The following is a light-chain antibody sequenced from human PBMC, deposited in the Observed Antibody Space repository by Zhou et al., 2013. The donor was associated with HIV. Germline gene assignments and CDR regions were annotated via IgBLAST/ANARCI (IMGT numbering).Light chain of an antibody. Sequence: EIVLTQSPGTLSLSPGERAILSCRASQSVSSYLAWYQQKPGQAPRLLIYGASSRATGISDRFSGSGSGTDFTLTISRLEPEDFAVYFCQQYGSSPITFGQGTRLEI. CDR1: QSVSSY. CDR2: GAS. V-gene: IGKV3-20*01. CDR3: QQYGSSPIT. J-gene: IGKJ5*01.